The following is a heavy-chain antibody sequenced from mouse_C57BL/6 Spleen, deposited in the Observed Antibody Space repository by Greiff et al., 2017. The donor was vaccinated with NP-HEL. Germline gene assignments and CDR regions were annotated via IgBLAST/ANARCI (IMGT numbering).Heavy chain of an antibody. V-gene: IGHV1-50*01. CDR2: IDPSDSYT. CDR1: GYTFTSYW. Sequence: QQSCKASGYTFTSYWMQWVKQRPGQGLEWIGEIDPSDSYTNYNQKFKGKATLTVDTSSSTAYMQLSSLTSEDSAVYYCARGGYYGSSDWYFDVWGTGTTVTVSS. CDR3: ARGGYYGSSDWYFDV. D-gene: IGHD1-1*01. J-gene: IGHJ1*03.